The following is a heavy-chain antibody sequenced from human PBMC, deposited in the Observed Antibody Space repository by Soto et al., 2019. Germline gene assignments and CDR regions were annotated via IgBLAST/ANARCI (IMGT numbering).Heavy chain of an antibody. CDR3: ARDQGYSSGWRKYNWFDP. CDR2: IIPILGIA. CDR1: GGTFSSYT. V-gene: IGHV1-69*04. Sequence: ASVKVSCKASGGTFSSYTISWVRQAPGQGLEWMGRIIPILGIANYAQKFQGRVTITADKSTSTAYMELSSLRSEDTAVYYCARDQGYSSGWRKYNWFDPWGQGTLVTVSS. J-gene: IGHJ5*02. D-gene: IGHD6-19*01.